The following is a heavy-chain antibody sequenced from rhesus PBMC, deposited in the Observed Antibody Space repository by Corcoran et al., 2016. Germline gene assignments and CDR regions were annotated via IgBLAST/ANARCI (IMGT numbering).Heavy chain of an antibody. V-gene: IGHV4-173*01. Sequence: QLQLQESGPGLVKPSETLSLTCAVSGGSISSNYWSWIRQPPGKGLEGIGRISGRGGRTDDHPALKARVTISTETSKNQFSLKLSSGTAADTAVYYCARGNWEYFDYWGQGVLVTVSS. D-gene: IGHD7-45*01. CDR3: ARGNWEYFDY. CDR1: GGSISSNY. J-gene: IGHJ4*01. CDR2: ISGRGGRT.